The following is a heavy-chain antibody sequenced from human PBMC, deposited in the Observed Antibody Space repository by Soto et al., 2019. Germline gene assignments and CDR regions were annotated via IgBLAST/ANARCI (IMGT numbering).Heavy chain of an antibody. CDR2: ISSSGSTI. CDR3: ARLHGYIVIDAFDI. CDR1: GFTFSDYY. Sequence: GGSLRLSCAASGFTFSDYYMSWIRQAPGKGLEWVSYISSSGSTIYYADSVKGRFTISRDNAKNSLYLQMNSLRAEDTAVYYCARLHGYIVIDAFDIWGQGTMVTVSS. D-gene: IGHD5-12*01. J-gene: IGHJ3*02. V-gene: IGHV3-11*01.